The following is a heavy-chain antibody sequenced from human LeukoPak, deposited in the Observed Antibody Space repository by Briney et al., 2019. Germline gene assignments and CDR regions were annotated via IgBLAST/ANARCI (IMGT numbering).Heavy chain of an antibody. J-gene: IGHJ3*02. CDR2: INPKSGGT. Sequence: ASVKVSCKASGGTFSSYTISWVRQAPGQGLEWMGWINPKSGGTNYAQKFQGRVTMTRDTSISTAYMDMSSLRSDDTAVYYCARNLWFGESSDAFDMWGQGTMVTVSS. V-gene: IGHV1-2*02. CDR1: GGTFSSYT. CDR3: ARNLWFGESSDAFDM. D-gene: IGHD3-10*01.